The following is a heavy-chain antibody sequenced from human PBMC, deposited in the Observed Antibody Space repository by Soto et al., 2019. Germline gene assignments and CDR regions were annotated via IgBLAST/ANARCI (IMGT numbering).Heavy chain of an antibody. CDR3: ARGWDAGY. CDR1: GGSVSNGSYY. CDR2: IHTTGST. D-gene: IGHD6-19*01. Sequence: QVQLQESGPGLVTTAETLSVTCTVSGGSVSNGSYYWSWIRQPPGKGLEWIGYIHTTGSTNYNPSLKSRVTISADRSRNQFSLKVNSATSADTAVYYCARGWDAGYWGQGTLVTVSS. J-gene: IGHJ4*02. V-gene: IGHV4-61*01.